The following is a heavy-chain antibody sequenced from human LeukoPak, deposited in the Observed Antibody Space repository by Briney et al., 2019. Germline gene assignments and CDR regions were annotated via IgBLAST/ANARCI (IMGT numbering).Heavy chain of an antibody. CDR3: ASSTHIYYDSSGYPFDY. V-gene: IGHV4-39*07. J-gene: IGHJ4*02. CDR2: IYYSGST. CDR1: GGSINSTNYY. D-gene: IGHD3-22*01. Sequence: SETLSLTCTVSGGSINSTNYYWGWIRQPPGKGLEWIGSIYYSGSTYYNPSLRSRVTISVDTSKNQFSLKLTSVTAADTAVYYCASSTHIYYDSSGYPFDYWGQGTLVTVSS.